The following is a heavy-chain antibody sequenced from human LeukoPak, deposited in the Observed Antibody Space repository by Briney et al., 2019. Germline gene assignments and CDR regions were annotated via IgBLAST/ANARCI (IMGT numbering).Heavy chain of an antibody. CDR2: INPNSGGT. CDR1: GYTFTGYY. V-gene: IGHV1-2*06. Sequence: EASVKVSCKASGYTFTGYYMHWVRQAPGQGLEWMGRINPNSGGTNYAQKFQGRVTMTRDTSISTAYMELSSLRSEDTAVYYCARVGSGMATIRSPLGYWGQGTLVTVSS. J-gene: IGHJ4*02. CDR3: ARVGSGMATIRSPLGY. D-gene: IGHD5-24*01.